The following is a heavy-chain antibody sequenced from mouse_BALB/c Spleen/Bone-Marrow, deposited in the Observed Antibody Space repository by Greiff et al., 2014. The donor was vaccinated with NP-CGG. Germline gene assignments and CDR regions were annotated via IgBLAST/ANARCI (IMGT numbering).Heavy chain of an antibody. Sequence: LQQSGSELVRPGASVKLSCKASGYTFTSYWMHWVKQRPGQGLEWIGNIYPGSGSTNYDEKFKSEATLTVDTSSSTAYMRLSSLTSEDSAVYYCTRGGVYYDYDGAWFAYWGQGTLVTVSA. CDR3: TRGGVYYDYDGAWFAY. CDR1: GYTFTSYW. CDR2: IYPGSGST. J-gene: IGHJ3*01. V-gene: IGHV1S22*01. D-gene: IGHD2-4*01.